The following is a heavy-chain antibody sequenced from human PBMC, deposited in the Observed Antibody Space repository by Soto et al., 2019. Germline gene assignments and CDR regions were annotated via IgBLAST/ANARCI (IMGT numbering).Heavy chain of an antibody. V-gene: IGHV3-48*03. J-gene: IGHJ4*02. D-gene: IGHD2-21*02. CDR2: INYSGSNI. CDR1: GFTFSNSE. CDR3: ASEALCGADCYFFEY. Sequence: GGSPRLSCAASGFTFSNSEMFWVRQAPGKGLEWVSKINYSGSNIYYSKSVKGRFTISRDNAKNSLSLQMNSLTDEDTAIYYCASEALCGADCYFFEYWGPGTLVTVSS.